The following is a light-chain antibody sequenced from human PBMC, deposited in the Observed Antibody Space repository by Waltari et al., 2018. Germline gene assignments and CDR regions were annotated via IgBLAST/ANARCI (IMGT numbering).Light chain of an antibody. CDR3: QSYDDTNWV. CDR2: EDN. J-gene: IGLJ3*02. Sequence: NFMLTQPHSVSESPGKTVTISCTRSGGTIASNSVQWYQQRPGSSPTTVIYEDNQRPSGVPDRFSGSIDSSSNSASLTISGLKTEDEADYYCQSYDDTNWVFGGGTKLTVL. CDR1: GGTIASNS. V-gene: IGLV6-57*01.